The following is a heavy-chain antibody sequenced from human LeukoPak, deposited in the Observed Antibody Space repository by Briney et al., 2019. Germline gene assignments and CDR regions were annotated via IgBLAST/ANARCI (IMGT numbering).Heavy chain of an antibody. Sequence: SVKVSCKTSGGTFSSSAITWVRQAPGQGLEWMGRIIPVLNITTYAQKFQGRVTITADTSSSTVYMELSSLRSEETAVYYCAKDQGLTAPPPYGLDVWGQGTTVIVS. J-gene: IGHJ6*02. CDR3: AKDQGLTAPPPYGLDV. CDR1: GGTFSSSA. D-gene: IGHD5-18*01. V-gene: IGHV1-69*04. CDR2: IIPVLNIT.